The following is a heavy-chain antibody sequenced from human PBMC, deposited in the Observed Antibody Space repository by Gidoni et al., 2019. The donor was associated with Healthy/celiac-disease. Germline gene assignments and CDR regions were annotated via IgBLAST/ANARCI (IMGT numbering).Heavy chain of an antibody. D-gene: IGHD4-17*01. CDR3: ARDRNYGDYGCFDY. V-gene: IGHV3-33*01. CDR1: GFTFSSYC. Sequence: QVQLVESGGGVVQPGRSRRLSCAAAGFTFSSYCMHWVRQAPGKGLGWVAVIWYDGSNKYYADSVKGRFTISRDNSKNTLYLQMNSLRAEDTAVYYCARDRNYGDYGCFDYWGQGTLVTVSS. CDR2: IWYDGSNK. J-gene: IGHJ4*02.